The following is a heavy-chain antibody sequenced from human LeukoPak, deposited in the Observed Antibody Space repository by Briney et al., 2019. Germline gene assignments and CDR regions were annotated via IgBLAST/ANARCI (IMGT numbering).Heavy chain of an antibody. J-gene: IGHJ4*02. CDR3: AREGTITAYNFDY. CDR1: GFTFSSHW. D-gene: IGHD5-12*01. Sequence: GGSLRLSCAASGFTFSSHWMTWVRQAPGKGLQWVASIKPDGGDKYYVGSVKGRFIISRDNAKNSLFLQMSSLGVGDTAVYYCAREGTITAYNFDYWGQGTLVTVSS. V-gene: IGHV3-7*05. CDR2: IKPDGGDK.